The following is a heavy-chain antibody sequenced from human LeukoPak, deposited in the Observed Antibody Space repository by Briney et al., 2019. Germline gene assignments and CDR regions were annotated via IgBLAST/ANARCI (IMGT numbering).Heavy chain of an antibody. Sequence: SVKVTCKASGGTFSSYAISWVRHAPGQGLEWMGRIIPILGIANYAQKFQGRVTITADKSTSTAYMELSSLRSEDTAVYYCARIVVVAAISGANWFDPWGQGTLVTVSS. J-gene: IGHJ5*02. V-gene: IGHV1-69*04. CDR2: IIPILGIA. D-gene: IGHD2-15*01. CDR3: ARIVVVAAISGANWFDP. CDR1: GGTFSSYA.